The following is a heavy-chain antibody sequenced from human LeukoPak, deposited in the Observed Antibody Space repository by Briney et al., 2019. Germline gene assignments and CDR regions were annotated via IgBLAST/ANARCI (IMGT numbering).Heavy chain of an antibody. V-gene: IGHV3-7*01. D-gene: IGHD1-20*01. Sequence: GGSLRLSCVASGFTFSSYWMSWVRQAPGKGLEWVANIKRDGKEKHYVDSVKGRFTISRDNARNSLYLQMSSLRAEDTAVYYCAKDGAYDWNDKSDYWGQGTLVTVSS. CDR1: GFTFSSYW. CDR2: IKRDGKEK. J-gene: IGHJ4*02. CDR3: AKDGAYDWNDKSDY.